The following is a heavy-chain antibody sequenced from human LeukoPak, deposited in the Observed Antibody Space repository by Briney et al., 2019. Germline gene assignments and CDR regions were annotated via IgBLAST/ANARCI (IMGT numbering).Heavy chain of an antibody. CDR3: ARGGSSRSYYYYYGMDV. CDR1: GFTFSSYA. D-gene: IGHD6-13*01. V-gene: IGHV3-30-3*01. CDR2: ISYDGSNK. Sequence: VQPGRSLRLSCAASGFTFSSYAMHWVRQAPGKGLEWVAVISYDGSNKYYADSVKGRFTISRDNSKNTLYLQMNSLRAEDTAVYYCARGGSSRSYYYYYGMDVWGQGTTVTVSS. J-gene: IGHJ6*02.